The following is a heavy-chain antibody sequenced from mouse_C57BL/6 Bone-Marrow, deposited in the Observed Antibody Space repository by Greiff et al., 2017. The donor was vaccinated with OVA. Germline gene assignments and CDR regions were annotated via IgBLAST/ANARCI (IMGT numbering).Heavy chain of an antibody. CDR3: ARVLWGYYFDY. D-gene: IGHD6-1*01. Sequence: EVMLVESEGGLVQPGSSMKLSCTASGFTFSDYYMAWVRQVPEKGLEWVAIINYDGSSTYYLDSLKSRFIISRDNAKNILYLQMSSLKSEDTATYYCARVLWGYYFDYWGQGTTLTVSS. J-gene: IGHJ2*01. CDR2: INYDGSST. CDR1: GFTFSDYY. V-gene: IGHV5-16*01.